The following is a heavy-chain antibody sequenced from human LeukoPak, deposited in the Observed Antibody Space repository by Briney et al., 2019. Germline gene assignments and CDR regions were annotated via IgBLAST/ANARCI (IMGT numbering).Heavy chain of an antibody. CDR1: GGSISSGDYY. J-gene: IGHJ4*02. CDR3: ARMTTAPVSGDY. Sequence: SETLSLTCTVSGGSISSGDYYWSWIRQPPGKGLEWIGYIYYSGSTYYNPSLKSRVTISVDTSKNQFSLKLSSVTAADTAVYYCARMTTAPVSGDYWGQGTLVTVSS. CDR2: IYYSGST. V-gene: IGHV4-30-4*08. D-gene: IGHD4-17*01.